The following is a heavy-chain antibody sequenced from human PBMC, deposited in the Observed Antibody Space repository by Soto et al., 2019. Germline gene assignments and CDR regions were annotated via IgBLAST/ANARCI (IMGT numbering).Heavy chain of an antibody. J-gene: IGHJ6*02. Sequence: PGGSLRLSCAASGFTFSDHYMDWVRQAPGKGLEWVGRTRNKANSYTTEYAASVKGRFTISRDDSKNSLYLQMNSLKTEDTAVYYCTRAAVYYYYYGMDVWGQGTTVTVSS. D-gene: IGHD4-4*01. V-gene: IGHV3-72*01. CDR3: TRAAVYYYYYGMDV. CDR1: GFTFSDHY. CDR2: TRNKANSYTT.